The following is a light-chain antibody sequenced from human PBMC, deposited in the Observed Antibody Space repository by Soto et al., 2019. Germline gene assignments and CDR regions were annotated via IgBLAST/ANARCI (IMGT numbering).Light chain of an antibody. Sequence: QSVLTQPPSVSEAPRQRVTVSCSGSSSNIGNNAVNWYQQLPGKAPKLMIYEVSNRPSGVSNRFSGSKSGNTASLTISGLQAEDEADYYCSSYTSSSTPYVFGDGTKVT. CDR2: EVS. CDR1: SSNIGNNA. V-gene: IGLV2-14*01. CDR3: SSYTSSSTPYV. J-gene: IGLJ1*01.